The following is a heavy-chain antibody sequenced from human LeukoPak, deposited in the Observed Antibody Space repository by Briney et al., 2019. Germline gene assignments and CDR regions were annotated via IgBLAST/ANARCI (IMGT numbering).Heavy chain of an antibody. D-gene: IGHD6-6*01. CDR3: ARVSRRGWYSSSHYFDY. Sequence: ASVKVSCKASGYTXTSYYMHWVRQAPGXXXXXXXXXNPSGGSTSYAQKFQGRVTMTRDTSTSTVYMELSSLRSEDTAVYYCARVSRRGWYSSSHYFDYWGQGTLVTVSS. CDR2: XNPSGGST. V-gene: IGHV1-46*01. CDR1: GYTXTSYY. J-gene: IGHJ4*02.